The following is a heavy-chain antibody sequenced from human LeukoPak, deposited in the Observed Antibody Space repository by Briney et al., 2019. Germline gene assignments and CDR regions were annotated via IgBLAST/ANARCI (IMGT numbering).Heavy chain of an antibody. D-gene: IGHD6-13*01. V-gene: IGHV3-20*04. J-gene: IGHJ4*02. CDR3: ARGLEYTSAWYDY. CDR2: INRNGGNI. Sequence: GGSLRLSCAASGFTFDDYAMNWVRQSPGKGLQWVSGINRNGGNIGYADSVKGRFTISRDNAKNSPYLQMNSLRAEDTALYYCARGLEYTSAWYDYWGQGTLVTVSA. CDR1: GFTFDDYA.